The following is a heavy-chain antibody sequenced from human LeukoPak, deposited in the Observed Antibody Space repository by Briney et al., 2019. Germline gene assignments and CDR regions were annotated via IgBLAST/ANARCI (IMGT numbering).Heavy chain of an antibody. J-gene: IGHJ4*02. Sequence: GGSLRLSCAASGFTFSSYAMSWVRQAPGKGLEWVSAISGSGGSTYYADSVKGRFTISRDNSKNTLYLQMNSLRAEDTAVYYCAKWGLYYYDSSGPFDYWGQGTLVTVFS. V-gene: IGHV3-23*01. CDR2: ISGSGGST. D-gene: IGHD3-22*01. CDR3: AKWGLYYYDSSGPFDY. CDR1: GFTFSSYA.